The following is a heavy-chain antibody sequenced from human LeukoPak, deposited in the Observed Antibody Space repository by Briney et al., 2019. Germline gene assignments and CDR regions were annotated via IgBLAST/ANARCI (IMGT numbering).Heavy chain of an antibody. Sequence: GASVKVSCKASGGTFSSYAISWVRQAPGQGLEWMGGIIPIFGTANYAQKFQGRVTITADEPTSTAYMELSSLRSEDTAVYYCAREHYYDSSGHYYFDCWGQGTLVTVSS. CDR1: GGTFSSYA. J-gene: IGHJ4*02. D-gene: IGHD3-22*01. CDR2: IIPIFGTA. CDR3: AREHYYDSSGHYYFDC. V-gene: IGHV1-69*13.